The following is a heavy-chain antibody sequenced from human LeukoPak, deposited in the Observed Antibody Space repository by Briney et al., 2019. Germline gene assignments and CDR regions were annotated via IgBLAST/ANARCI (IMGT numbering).Heavy chain of an antibody. CDR2: INPSGGST. V-gene: IGHV1-46*01. CDR3: ARSFKWLSNFDY. Sequence: ASVKVSCKASGYTFTSYYMHWVRQAPGQGLEWMGIINPSGGSTSYAQKFQGRVTITRDTSASTAYMELSSLRSEDTAVYYCARSFKWLSNFDYWGQGTLVTVSS. D-gene: IGHD3-22*01. J-gene: IGHJ4*02. CDR1: GYTFTSYY.